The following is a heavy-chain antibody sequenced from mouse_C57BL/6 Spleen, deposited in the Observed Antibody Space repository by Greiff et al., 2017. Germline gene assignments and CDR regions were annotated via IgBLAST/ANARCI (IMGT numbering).Heavy chain of an antibody. CDR1: GYTFTSYT. V-gene: IGHV1-4*01. CDR2: INPSSGYT. CDR3: ASPPHLLLRCDY. D-gene: IGHD1-1*01. Sequence: QVQLQQSGAELARPGASVKMSCKASGYTFTSYTMHWVKQRPGQGLEWIGYINPSSGYTKYNQKFKDKATLTADKSSSTAYMQLSSLSSEDSAVYCCASPPHLLLRCDYWGQGTTLTVSS. J-gene: IGHJ2*01.